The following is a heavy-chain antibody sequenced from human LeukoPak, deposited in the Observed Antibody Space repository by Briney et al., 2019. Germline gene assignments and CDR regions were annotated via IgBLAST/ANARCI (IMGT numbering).Heavy chain of an antibody. CDR1: GYSFTSYW. D-gene: IGHD2-2*01. CDR3: ARPSYCSNTSCSDY. Sequence: LVESLKISCKGSGYSFTSYWIGWVRQIPGKGLEWLGIIYPGDSDTRYSPSFQSQVTISADKSISTAYLQWSSLKASDTAMYYCARPSYCSNTSCSDYWGQGTLVTVSS. V-gene: IGHV5-51*01. CDR2: IYPGDSDT. J-gene: IGHJ4*02.